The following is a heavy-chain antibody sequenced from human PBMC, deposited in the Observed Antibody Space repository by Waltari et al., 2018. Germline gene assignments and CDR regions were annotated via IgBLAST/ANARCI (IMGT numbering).Heavy chain of an antibody. J-gene: IGHJ3*02. V-gene: IGHV3-33*01. D-gene: IGHD3-3*01. CDR3: ARGDGGSGLGASDI. CDR2: IWYDGSNK. Sequence: QVQLVESGGGVVQSGRSLRLSCVWSGFTFTNHGMNWVRQAPGKGLEWVAVIWYDGSNKNYVDSVKGRFTISRDNSKNTMYLEMNRLRAEDTAVYFCARGDGGSGLGASDIWGQGTMVTVSS. CDR1: GFTFTNHG.